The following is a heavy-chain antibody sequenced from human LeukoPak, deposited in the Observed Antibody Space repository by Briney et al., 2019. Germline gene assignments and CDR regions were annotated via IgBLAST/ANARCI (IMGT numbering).Heavy chain of an antibody. CDR1: GFTFSSYG. D-gene: IGHD6-19*01. CDR2: IRYDGSNK. V-gene: IGHV3-30*02. CDR3: AKDALAVADY. J-gene: IGHJ4*01. Sequence: GGSLRLSCAASGFTFSSYGIHGVRQAPGKRLEWVAFIRYDGSNKYYADSVKGRFTISRDNSKNTLYLQMNSLRAEDTAVYYCAKDALAVADYCGHRTLVTVSS.